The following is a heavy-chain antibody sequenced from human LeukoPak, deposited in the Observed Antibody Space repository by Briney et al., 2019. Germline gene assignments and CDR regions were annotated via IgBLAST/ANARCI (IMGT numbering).Heavy chain of an antibody. Sequence: GGSLRLSCAASGFSFSSYTMSWVRQAPGKGLEWVSAISGSGGFTYYADSVKGRFTISRDNSKNTLYLQMNSLRDEDTAVYYCARSSSKWEPMDYWGQGTLVTVSS. D-gene: IGHD1-26*01. J-gene: IGHJ4*02. CDR3: ARSSSKWEPMDY. CDR2: ISGSGGFT. V-gene: IGHV3-23*01. CDR1: GFSFSSYT.